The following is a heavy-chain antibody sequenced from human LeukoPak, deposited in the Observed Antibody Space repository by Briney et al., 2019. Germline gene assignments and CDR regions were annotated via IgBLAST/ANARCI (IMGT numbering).Heavy chain of an antibody. CDR1: GFTFSAYG. V-gene: IGHV3-30*02. Sequence: PGGSLRLSCAASGFTFSAYGMHWVRRAPGKGLEWVAFIWFDGSNKYYADSVKGRFTISRDNSKNTLYLQMNSLRLEDTAVFYCANECGGGCSDDYWGQGTLVTVSS. CDR2: IWFDGSNK. CDR3: ANECGGGCSDDY. J-gene: IGHJ4*02. D-gene: IGHD2-21*02.